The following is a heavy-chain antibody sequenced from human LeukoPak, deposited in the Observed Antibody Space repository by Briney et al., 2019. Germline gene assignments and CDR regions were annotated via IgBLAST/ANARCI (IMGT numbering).Heavy chain of an antibody. CDR2: IWSDGSNK. J-gene: IGHJ1*01. V-gene: IGHV3-33*08. CDR1: GFSFSSYA. CDR3: AGYLQY. Sequence: GGSLRLSCVASGFSFSSYAMSWVRQAPGKGLEWVAFIWSDGSNKYHADSVKGRFTISRDNSKDTLYLQMNSLRAEDTAVYYCAGYLQYWGQGTLVTVSS.